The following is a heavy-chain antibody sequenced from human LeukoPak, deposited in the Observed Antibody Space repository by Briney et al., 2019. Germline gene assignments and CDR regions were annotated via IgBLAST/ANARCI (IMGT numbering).Heavy chain of an antibody. CDR1: GGSISSYY. CDR2: IYYSGST. J-gene: IGHJ2*01. CDR3: ASTPGSSGWSTYYWYFDL. Sequence: PETLSLTCTVSGGSISSYYWSWIRQPPGKGLEWIGYIYYSGSTNYNPSLKSRVTISVDTSKNQFSLKLSSVTAADTAVYYCASTPGSSGWSTYYWYFDLWGRGTLVTVSS. D-gene: IGHD6-19*01. V-gene: IGHV4-59*01.